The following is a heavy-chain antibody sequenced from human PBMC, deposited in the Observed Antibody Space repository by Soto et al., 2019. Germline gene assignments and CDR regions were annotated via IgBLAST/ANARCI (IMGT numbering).Heavy chain of an antibody. CDR2: ISYDGTHK. J-gene: IGHJ6*02. CDR1: GFTFTNYA. Sequence: QVQLVESGGGVVQPGTSLRLSCAASGFTFTNYAMHWVRQAPGKGLEWVAIISYDGTHKYYADSVKGRFTISRDNSKNTLYLQMHSLRAEDTAVYYCAREATSSSTWSYYYYGMDVWGQGTTVTVS. V-gene: IGHV3-30-3*01. D-gene: IGHD6-13*01. CDR3: AREATSSSTWSYYYYGMDV.